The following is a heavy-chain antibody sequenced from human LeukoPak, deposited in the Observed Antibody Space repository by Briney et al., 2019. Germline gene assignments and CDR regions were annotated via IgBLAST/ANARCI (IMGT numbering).Heavy chain of an antibody. CDR2: ISTDASST. V-gene: IGHV3-74*01. J-gene: IGHJ4*02. D-gene: IGHD1-26*01. CDR1: GFTFSSYW. CDR3: AREEGIVGSYFDY. Sequence: GGSLRLSCAASGFTFSSYWMHWVRQAPGKGLVWASRISTDASSTTYADSVKGRFTISRDNAKNSLYLQMNSLRAEDTAVYYCAREEGIVGSYFDYWGQGTLVTVSS.